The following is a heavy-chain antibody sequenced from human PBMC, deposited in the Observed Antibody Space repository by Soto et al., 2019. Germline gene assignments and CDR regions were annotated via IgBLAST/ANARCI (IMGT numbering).Heavy chain of an antibody. V-gene: IGHV1-18*01. Sequence: ASVKVSCKASGYPFDMYGINWVRQAPGQRLEWMGWISAYNGQTDYAQNFQGRVTMATDTSTDTAYMELRNLRSDDTAVDYCARDRHEFWSSYFFDPWGPGTLVTVSS. CDR1: GYPFDMYG. J-gene: IGHJ5*02. CDR2: ISAYNGQT. CDR3: ARDRHEFWSSYFFDP. D-gene: IGHD3-3*01.